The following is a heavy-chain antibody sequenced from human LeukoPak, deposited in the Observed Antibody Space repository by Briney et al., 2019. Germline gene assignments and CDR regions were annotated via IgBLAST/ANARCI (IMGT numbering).Heavy chain of an antibody. CDR2: IKSKTDGGTT. D-gene: IGHD4-17*01. Sequence: WIRQPPGKGLEWVGRIKSKTDGGTTDYAAPVKGRFTISRDDSKNTLYLQMNSLKTEDTAVYYCTTDSYGALDYWGQGTLVTVSS. J-gene: IGHJ4*02. CDR3: TTDSYGALDY. V-gene: IGHV3-15*01.